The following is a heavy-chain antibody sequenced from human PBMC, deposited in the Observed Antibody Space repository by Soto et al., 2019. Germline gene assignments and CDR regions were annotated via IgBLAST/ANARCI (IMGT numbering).Heavy chain of an antibody. CDR2: IWYDGSNK. Sequence: AGGSLRLSCAASGFTFSSYGMHWVRQAPGKGLEWVAVIWYDGSNKYYADSVKGRFTISRDNSKNTLYLQMNSLRAEDTAVYYCAKRGYGRYNWFDPWGQGTLVTVSS. CDR3: AKRGYGRYNWFDP. V-gene: IGHV3-30*02. D-gene: IGHD5-18*01. CDR1: GFTFSSYG. J-gene: IGHJ5*02.